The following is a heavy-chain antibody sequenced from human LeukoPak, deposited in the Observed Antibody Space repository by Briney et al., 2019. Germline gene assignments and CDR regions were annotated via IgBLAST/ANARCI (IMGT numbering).Heavy chain of an antibody. CDR1: GFTFSSYG. CDR3: ARVSTTVTTALFDY. Sequence: PGGSLRLSCAASGFTFSSYGMHWVRQAPGKGLEWVAVISYDGSNKYYADSVKGRFTISRDNSKNTLYLQMNSLRAEDTAVYYCARVSTTVTTALFDYWGQGTLVTVSS. D-gene: IGHD4-17*01. CDR2: ISYDGSNK. J-gene: IGHJ4*02. V-gene: IGHV3-30*03.